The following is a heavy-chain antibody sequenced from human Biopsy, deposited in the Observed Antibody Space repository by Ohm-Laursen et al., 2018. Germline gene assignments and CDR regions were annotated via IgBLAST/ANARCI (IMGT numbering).Heavy chain of an antibody. CDR2: KHYRGGS. V-gene: IGHV4-39*01. CDR1: GDSVTSDNYF. J-gene: IGHJ3*02. Sequence: SETLSPTCTVSGDSVTSDNYFWAWLRQPPGKGLAWIGSKHYRGGSYSNPSLRRRVAMSVDTAKNQISLTLASVTAADTAVYFWARHVVLTKPRQAFDIWGQGTVVTVSS. CDR3: ARHVVLTKPRQAFDI. D-gene: IGHD2-21*02.